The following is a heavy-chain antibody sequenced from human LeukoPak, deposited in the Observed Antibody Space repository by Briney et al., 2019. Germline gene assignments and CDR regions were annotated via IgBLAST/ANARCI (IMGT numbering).Heavy chain of an antibody. V-gene: IGHV3-64D*09. CDR3: VRGVEQTFDI. J-gene: IGHJ3*02. D-gene: IGHD1/OR15-1a*01. Sequence: PGGSLRLSCSASGFTFSSYAMHWVRQAPGKGLEYVSAISSNGGSTYYADSVKGRFTISRDNSKNTLYPQMNSLRAEDTAVYYCVRGVEQTFDIWGQGTMVIVSS. CDR2: ISSNGGST. CDR1: GFTFSSYA.